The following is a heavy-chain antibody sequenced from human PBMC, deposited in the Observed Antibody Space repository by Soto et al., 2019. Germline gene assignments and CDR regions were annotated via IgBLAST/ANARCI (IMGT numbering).Heavy chain of an antibody. V-gene: IGHV5-51*01. CDR1: GYSFTSYW. CDR2: IYPGDSDT. Sequence: PGESLKISCKGSGYSFTSYWIGWVRQMPGKGLEWMGIIYPGDSDTRYSPSFQGQVTISADKSISTAYLQWSSLKASDTAMYYCARHAVEGSGSSSPHYYYYYMDVWGKGTTVTVS. CDR3: ARHAVEGSGSSSPHYYYYYMDV. D-gene: IGHD3-10*01. J-gene: IGHJ6*03.